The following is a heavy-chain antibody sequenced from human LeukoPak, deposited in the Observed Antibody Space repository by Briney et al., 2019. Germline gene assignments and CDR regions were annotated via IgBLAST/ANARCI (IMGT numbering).Heavy chain of an antibody. CDR1: GYSFTSYW. Sequence: GESLKISCKGSGYSFTSYWIGWVRQMPGKGLEWMGIIYPGDSETKYNPSFQGQVTISADESINTAYLQWSSLKASDTAMYYCARRIAIFGDGNWFDFWGQGTLVTVSS. V-gene: IGHV5-51*01. D-gene: IGHD3-3*01. CDR3: ARRIAIFGDGNWFDF. J-gene: IGHJ5*01. CDR2: IYPGDSET.